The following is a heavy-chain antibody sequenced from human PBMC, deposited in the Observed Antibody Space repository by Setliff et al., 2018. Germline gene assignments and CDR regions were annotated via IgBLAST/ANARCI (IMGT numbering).Heavy chain of an antibody. V-gene: IGHV4-59*08. D-gene: IGHD1-26*01. Sequence: SETLSLTCTVSGGSIRNYYWSWIRQPPGKGLEWIGYIYYSGNTNYNPSLKSRVTISVDTSKNHFSLKLDSVTAADTALYYCARSPSSGAYWNPRPFYSDYWARGTLVTVS. J-gene: IGHJ4*02. CDR2: IYYSGNT. CDR3: ARSPSSGAYWNPRPFYSDY. CDR1: GGSIRNYY.